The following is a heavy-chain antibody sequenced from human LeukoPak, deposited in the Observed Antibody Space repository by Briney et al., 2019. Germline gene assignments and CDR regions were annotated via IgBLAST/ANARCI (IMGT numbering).Heavy chain of an antibody. Sequence: SETLSLTCTVSGYSISSGYYWGWIRQPPGKGLEWIGSIYHSGSTYYNPSLKSRVTISADTSKNQFSLKLSSVTAADTAVYYCARDTYDNGDNWFDPWGQGTLVTVSS. D-gene: IGHD3-16*01. CDR1: GYSISSGYY. CDR3: ARDTYDNGDNWFDP. J-gene: IGHJ5*02. V-gene: IGHV4-38-2*02. CDR2: IYHSGST.